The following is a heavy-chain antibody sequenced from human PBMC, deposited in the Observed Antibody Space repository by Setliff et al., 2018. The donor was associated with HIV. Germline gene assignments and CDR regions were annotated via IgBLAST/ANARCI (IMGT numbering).Heavy chain of an antibody. CDR3: ARSWGSGSYPY. D-gene: IGHD3-10*01. CDR2: INHSGST. V-gene: IGHV4-34*01. CDR1: GGSFSGYY. Sequence: SETLSLTCAVYGGSFSGYYWSWIRQPPGKGLEWIGEINHSGSTSYNPSLKSRVTISVDTSKNQFSLKLASVTAADTAVYYCARSWGSGSYPYWGQGTLVTVSS. J-gene: IGHJ4*02.